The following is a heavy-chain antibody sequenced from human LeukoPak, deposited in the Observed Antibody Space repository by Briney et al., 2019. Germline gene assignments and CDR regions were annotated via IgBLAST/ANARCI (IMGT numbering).Heavy chain of an antibody. J-gene: IGHJ4*02. CDR1: GGSLSSYY. V-gene: IGHV4-4*07. D-gene: IGHD6-19*01. Sequence: SETLSLTCTVSGGSLSSYYWSWIRQPAGKGLEWIGRIYTSGSTNYNPSLKSQVTMSVDTSKNQFSLKLSSVTAADTAVYYCARDGQWLLPASYFDYWGQGTLVTVSS. CDR3: ARDGQWLLPASYFDY. CDR2: IYTSGST.